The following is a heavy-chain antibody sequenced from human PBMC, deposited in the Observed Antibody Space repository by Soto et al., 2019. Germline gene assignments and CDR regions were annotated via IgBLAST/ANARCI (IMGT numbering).Heavy chain of an antibody. Sequence: SVKVSCKASGGTFSSYAISWVRQAPGQGLEWMGGIIPIFGTANYAQKFQGRVTITADESTSTAYMELSSLSSEDTAVYYCARITGTTSSDFDYWGQGTLVTVSS. J-gene: IGHJ4*02. V-gene: IGHV1-69*13. CDR1: GGTFSSYA. D-gene: IGHD1-7*01. CDR2: IIPIFGTA. CDR3: ARITGTTSSDFDY.